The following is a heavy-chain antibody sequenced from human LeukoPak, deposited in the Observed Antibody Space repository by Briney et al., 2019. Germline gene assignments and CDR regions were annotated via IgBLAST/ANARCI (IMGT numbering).Heavy chain of an antibody. CDR1: GFTFSSYS. V-gene: IGHV3-48*01. D-gene: IGHD5-18*01. J-gene: IGHJ6*03. CDR2: ISSSSSTI. Sequence: PGGSLRLSCAASGFTFSSYSMNWVRQAPGKGLEWVSYISSSSSTIYYADSVKGRFTISRDNAKNSLYLQMNSLRAEDTAVYYCARGASGYSYGFFFFMDVWGKGTTVTVSS. CDR3: ARGASGYSYGFFFFMDV.